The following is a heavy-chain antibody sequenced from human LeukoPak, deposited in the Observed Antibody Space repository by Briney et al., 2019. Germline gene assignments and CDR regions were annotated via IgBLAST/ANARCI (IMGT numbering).Heavy chain of an antibody. D-gene: IGHD2-8*01. V-gene: IGHV4-34*01. CDR2: INHSGST. CDR3: ASHTGYCTNGICYTPRNWFDP. Sequence: PSETLSLTCAVCGGSFGGYYWSWIRQPPGKGLEWIGEINHSGSTNYNPSLKSRVTISVDTSKNQFSLKLSSVTAADTAVYYCASHTGYCTNGICYTPRNWFDPWGQGTLVTVSS. CDR1: GGSFGGYY. J-gene: IGHJ5*02.